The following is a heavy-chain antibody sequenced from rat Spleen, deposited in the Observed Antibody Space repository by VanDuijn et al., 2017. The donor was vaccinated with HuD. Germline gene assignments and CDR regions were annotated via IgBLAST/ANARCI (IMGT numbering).Heavy chain of an antibody. V-gene: IGHV5-25*01. J-gene: IGHJ2*01. CDR2: ISTGGGNT. CDR3: ARLGNIGTTLYYFDY. D-gene: IGHD1-5*01. CDR1: GFTFSDYN. Sequence: EVQLVESDGGLVQPGRSLKLSCAASGFTFSDYNMAWVRQAPKKGLEWVATISTGGGNTYYRDSVKGRFTISRDNAKSTLYLQMDSLRSEDTATYYCARLGNIGTTLYYFDYWGQGVVVTVSS.